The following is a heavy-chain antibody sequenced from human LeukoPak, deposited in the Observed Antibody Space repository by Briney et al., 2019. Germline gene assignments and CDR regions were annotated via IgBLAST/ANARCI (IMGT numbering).Heavy chain of an antibody. J-gene: IGHJ4*02. D-gene: IGHD1-26*01. CDR1: GFTFSSYA. CDR2: ISASGGST. CDR3: AKDGRVTNDY. Sequence: PGGSLRLSCAASGFTFSSYAMNWVRQAPGKGLEWVSTISASGGSTYYADSVKGRFTISRDNSKNTLYLQMNSLRAEDTAVYYCAKDGRVTNDYWGQGTLVTVSS. V-gene: IGHV3-23*01.